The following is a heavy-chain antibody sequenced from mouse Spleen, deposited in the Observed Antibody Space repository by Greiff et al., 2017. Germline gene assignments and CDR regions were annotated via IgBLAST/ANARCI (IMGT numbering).Heavy chain of an antibody. CDR2: ISSGSSTI. V-gene: IGHV5-17*01. Sequence: EVQRVESGGGLVKPGGSLKLSCAASGFTFSDYGMHWVRQAPEKGLEWVAYISSGSSTIYYADTVKGRFTISRDNAKNTLFLQMTSLRSEDTAMYYCARHRGSRKENYFDYWGQGTTLTVSS. CDR3: ARHRGSRKENYFDY. CDR1: GFTFSDYG. D-gene: IGHD1-1*01. J-gene: IGHJ2*01.